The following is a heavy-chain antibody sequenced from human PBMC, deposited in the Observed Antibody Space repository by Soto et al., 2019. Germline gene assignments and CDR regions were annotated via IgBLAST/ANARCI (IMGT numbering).Heavy chain of an antibody. Sequence: GGSLRLSCAASGFTFSSYGMHWVRQAPGKGLEWVAVISYDGSNKYYADSVKGRFTISRDNSKNTLYLQMNSLRAEDTAVYYCAKVLPIFGVVTHFDYWGQGTLVTVSS. D-gene: IGHD3-3*01. CDR1: GFTFSSYG. V-gene: IGHV3-30*18. CDR3: AKVLPIFGVVTHFDY. CDR2: ISYDGSNK. J-gene: IGHJ4*02.